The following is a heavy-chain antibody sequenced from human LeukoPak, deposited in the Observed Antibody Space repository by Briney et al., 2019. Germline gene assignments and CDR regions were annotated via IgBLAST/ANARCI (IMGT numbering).Heavy chain of an antibody. V-gene: IGHV3-21*01. J-gene: IGHJ4*02. CDR3: ARGRSGWYHNFDS. CDR2: TTSGSSYI. Sequence: GGSLRLSCAASGFSFSSYSMNWDRQAQGRGLEWGSSTTSGSSYIYYADSVKGRFTISRDNAKNSLYLQMNSLRAEDTGVYYCARGRSGWYHNFDSCGPRTPVTVSP. CDR1: GFSFSSYS. D-gene: IGHD6-19*01.